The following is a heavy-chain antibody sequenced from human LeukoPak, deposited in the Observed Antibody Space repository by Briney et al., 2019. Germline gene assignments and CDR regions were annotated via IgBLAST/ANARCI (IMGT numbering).Heavy chain of an antibody. CDR1: GFNVSSNH. J-gene: IGHJ3*02. CDR2: IYISSNT. D-gene: IGHD3-16*01. V-gene: IGHV3-53*01. CDR3: ARDSPYGNDAFDI. Sequence: GGSLRLSCAASGFNVSSNHMSWVRQAPGKGLEWVLLIYISSNTYYADSVKGRFTISRDNSKNTLYLQLNSLRAEDTAVYYCARDSPYGNDAFDIWGQGTMVTVSS.